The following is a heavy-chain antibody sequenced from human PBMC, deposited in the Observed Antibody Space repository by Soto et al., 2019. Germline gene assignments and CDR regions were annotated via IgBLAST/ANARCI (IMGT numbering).Heavy chain of an antibody. CDR2: IYPGDSDT. D-gene: IGHD3-22*01. CDR3: ARHRTRTANDSSGYYGSWLAYYYYGMDV. Sequence: GESLKISCKGSGYSFTSYWIGWVRQMPGKGLEWMGIIYPGDSDTRYSPSFQGQVTISAAKSISTAYLQWSSLKASDTAMYYCARHRTRTANDSSGYYGSWLAYYYYGMDVWGQGTTVTVSS. J-gene: IGHJ6*02. CDR1: GYSFTSYW. V-gene: IGHV5-51*01.